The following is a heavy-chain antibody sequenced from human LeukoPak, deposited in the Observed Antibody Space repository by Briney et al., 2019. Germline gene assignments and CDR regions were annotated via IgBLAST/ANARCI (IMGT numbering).Heavy chain of an antibody. CDR1: GFTFTSSA. CDR3: AADLDDSSGYVLDY. Sequence: RWAPVNVSCKASGFTFTSSAVQRVRQARGQRLEWIGWIVVGSGNTNYAQKFQERVTITRDMSTSTAYMELSSLRSEDTAVYYCAADLDDSSGYVLDYWGQGTLVTVSS. J-gene: IGHJ4*02. V-gene: IGHV1-58*01. D-gene: IGHD3-22*01. CDR2: IVVGSGNT.